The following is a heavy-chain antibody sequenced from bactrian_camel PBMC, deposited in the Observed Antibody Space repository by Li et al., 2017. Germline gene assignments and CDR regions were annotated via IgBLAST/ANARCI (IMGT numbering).Heavy chain of an antibody. J-gene: IGHJ6*01. CDR3: VRDRGEYADEAFAY. V-gene: IGHV3S40*01. CDR1: GFTFSSSA. CDR2: VNIGGRGT. Sequence: VQLVESGGGLVQPGGSLVLSCAASGFTFSSSAMSWVRRAPGKGLEWVSAVNIGGRGTDYSESVKGRFVITRDNAKNMVFLRMNSLKPEDTGTYYCVRDRGEYADEAFAYWGQGTQVTVS. D-gene: IGHD1*01.